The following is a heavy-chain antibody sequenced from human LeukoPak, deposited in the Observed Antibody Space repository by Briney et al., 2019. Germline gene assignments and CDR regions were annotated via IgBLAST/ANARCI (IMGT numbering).Heavy chain of an antibody. CDR2: MNPNSGNT. V-gene: IGHV1-8*01. D-gene: IGHD6-19*01. Sequence: ASVKVSCKASGYTFTSYDINWVRQATGQGLEWMGWMNPNSGNTGYAQKFQGRVTMTTDTPTNTAYMELRSLRSDDTAVYYCAREMAVAGSGVIDSWGQGTLVTVSS. J-gene: IGHJ4*02. CDR3: AREMAVAGSGVIDS. CDR1: GYTFTSYD.